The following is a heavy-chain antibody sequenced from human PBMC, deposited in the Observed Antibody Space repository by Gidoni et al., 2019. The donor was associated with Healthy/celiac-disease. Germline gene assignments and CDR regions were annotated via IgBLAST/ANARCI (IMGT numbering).Heavy chain of an antibody. J-gene: IGHJ2*01. CDR2: ISSSSSYI. V-gene: IGHV3-21*01. CDR1: GFTFSSYS. Sequence: EVQLVESGGGLVKPGGSLRLSCAASGFTFSSYSMNWFRQAPGKGLEWLSSISSSSSYIYYADSVKGRFTISRDNAKNSLYLQMNSLRAEDTAVYYCARYLSQGGDRGWYFDLWGRGTLVTVSS. CDR3: ARYLSQGGDRGWYFDL. D-gene: IGHD3-10*01.